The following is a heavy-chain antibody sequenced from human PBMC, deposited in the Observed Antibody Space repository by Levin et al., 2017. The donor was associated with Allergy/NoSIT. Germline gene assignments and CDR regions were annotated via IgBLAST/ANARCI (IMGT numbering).Heavy chain of an antibody. CDR2: IERDGSVT. CDR1: FFPFPLFF. Sequence: GESLTLSSSSSFFPFPLFFLPFFLPSPFTFLSFLANIERDGSVTYYVDSVKGRFTISRDNAKNSVYLQMNSLRVDDTAVYYCAREGGWGYHYGMDVWGQVTTVTVSS. D-gene: IGHD3-16*02. J-gene: IGHJ6*02. CDR3: AREGGWGYHYGMDV. V-gene: IGHV3-7*01.